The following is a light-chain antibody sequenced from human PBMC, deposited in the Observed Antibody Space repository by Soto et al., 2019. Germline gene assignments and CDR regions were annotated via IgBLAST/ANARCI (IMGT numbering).Light chain of an antibody. CDR2: EVT. V-gene: IGLV2-14*01. CDR1: SSDVGGYNF. Sequence: QSALSQPASVSGSLGQSITISCTGTSSDVGGYNFVSWYQLPPGKAPNIMIFEVTHRPSGVSTRSSGSKSGSPASLTISALPAEDEADYYGSSYTKINTRGCVFGTGTKVTGL. J-gene: IGLJ1*01. CDR3: SSYTKINTRGCV.